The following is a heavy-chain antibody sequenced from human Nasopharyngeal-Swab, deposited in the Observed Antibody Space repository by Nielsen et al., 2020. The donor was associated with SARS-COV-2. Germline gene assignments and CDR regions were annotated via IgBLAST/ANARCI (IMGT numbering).Heavy chain of an antibody. Sequence: ASVKVSCKASGYTVTSYGISWVRQAPGQGLEWMGWISDYNGNTNYAQKLQGRVTMTTDTSTSTAYMELSSLRSEGTAVYYCARGGDPREVVAATDCFDPWGQGTLVTVSS. J-gene: IGHJ5*02. CDR2: ISDYNGNT. CDR1: GYTVTSYG. D-gene: IGHD2-15*01. V-gene: IGHV1-18*04. CDR3: ARGGDPREVVAATDCFDP.